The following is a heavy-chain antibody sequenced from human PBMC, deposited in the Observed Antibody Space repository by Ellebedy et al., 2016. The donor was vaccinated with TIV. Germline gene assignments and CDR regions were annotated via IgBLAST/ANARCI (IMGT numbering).Heavy chain of an antibody. Sequence: SETLSLXXAVYGASSSHYYWSWTRQLPGKGLEWIGEINHSGSTNYNPSLKSRVTMSVDSSNNQFSLKLSSVTAADTAVYYCARGRGGSYSIPFDIWGQGALVTVSP. V-gene: IGHV4-34*01. CDR2: INHSGST. D-gene: IGHD1-26*01. J-gene: IGHJ4*02. CDR3: ARGRGGSYSIPFDI. CDR1: GASSSHYY.